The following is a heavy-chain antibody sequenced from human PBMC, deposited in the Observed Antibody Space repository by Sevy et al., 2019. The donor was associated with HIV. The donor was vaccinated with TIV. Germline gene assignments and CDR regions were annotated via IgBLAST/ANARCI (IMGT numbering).Heavy chain of an antibody. Sequence: GGSLRLSCAASGFTFSRYAMNWLRQAPGKGLEWVSTISGSGGSTYYADSVKGRFTISRDNSKNTLYLQMNSLRAEDTAVYYCAPLINYYGSGSYYRSWGQGTLVTVSS. CDR2: ISGSGGST. CDR1: GFTFSRYA. D-gene: IGHD3-10*01. CDR3: APLINYYGSGSYYRS. V-gene: IGHV3-23*01. J-gene: IGHJ4*02.